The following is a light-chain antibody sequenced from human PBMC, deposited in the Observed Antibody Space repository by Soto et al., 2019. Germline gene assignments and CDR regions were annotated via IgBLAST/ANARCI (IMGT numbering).Light chain of an antibody. J-gene: IGLJ2*01. CDR2: EAN. V-gene: IGLV2-23*01. CDR1: SIDVGSYDL. CDR3: CSYAGSYTYVI. Sequence: QSVLTQPASVSVSPGQSITISCTGTSIDVGSYDLVSWYQHRPGEAPKVMIYEANRRPSGVSNRFSGSKSGNTASLTISGLQADDEADYFCCSYAGSYTYVIFGGGTKVTVL.